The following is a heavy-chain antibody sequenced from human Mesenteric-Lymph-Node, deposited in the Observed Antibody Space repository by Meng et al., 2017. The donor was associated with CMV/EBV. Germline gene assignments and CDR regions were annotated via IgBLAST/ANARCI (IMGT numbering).Heavy chain of an antibody. CDR3: AKREPGITRTMNKAGLDV. V-gene: IGHV3-11*04. Sequence: GGSLRLSCTASGFTFSDYYMSWIRQAPGKGLEWVSYIGTSYSITYHIDSVKGRFTISRDNAKNTLYLQMSSLRVEDTAVYNCAKREPGITRTMNKAGLDVWGQGTTVTVSS. CDR1: GFTFSDYY. J-gene: IGHJ6*02. D-gene: IGHD1-14*01. CDR2: IGTSYSIT.